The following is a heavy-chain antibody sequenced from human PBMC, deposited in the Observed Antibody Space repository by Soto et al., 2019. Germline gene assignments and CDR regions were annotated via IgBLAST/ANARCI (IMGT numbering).Heavy chain of an antibody. V-gene: IGHV4-59*01. CDR2: IYYSGST. CDR1: GGSISSYY. J-gene: IGHJ4*02. CDR3: ARLTYSGYQPDY. D-gene: IGHD2-15*01. Sequence: PSETLSLTCTVSGGSISSYYWSWIRQPPGKGLEWIGYIYYSGSTNYNPSLKGRVTISVDTSKNQFSLKLSSVTAADTAVYYCARLTYSGYQPDYWGQGTLVTVSS.